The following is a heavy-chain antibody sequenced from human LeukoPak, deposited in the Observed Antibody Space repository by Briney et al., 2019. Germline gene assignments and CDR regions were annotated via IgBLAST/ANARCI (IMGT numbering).Heavy chain of an antibody. V-gene: IGHV3-23*01. Sequence: GGSLRLSCAASGFTFSSYAMSWVRQAPGKGLEWVSAISGSGGSTYYADSAKGRFTISRDNSKNTLYLQMNSLRAEDTAVYYCAKGVVGRVNRGTLYDYWGQGTLVTVSS. CDR3: AKGVVGRVNRGTLYDY. J-gene: IGHJ4*02. CDR1: GFTFSSYA. D-gene: IGHD1-1*01. CDR2: ISGSGGST.